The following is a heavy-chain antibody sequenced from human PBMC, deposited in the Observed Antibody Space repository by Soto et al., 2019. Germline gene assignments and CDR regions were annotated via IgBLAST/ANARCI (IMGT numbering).Heavy chain of an antibody. Sequence: ASVKVSCKASGYTFTSYGISWVRQAPGQGLEWMGWISAYNGNTNYAQKLQGRVTMTTDTSTSTAYMELRSLRSDDTDVYYCARANCSGGSCDFDYWGQGTLVTVSS. D-gene: IGHD2-15*01. CDR2: ISAYNGNT. J-gene: IGHJ4*02. CDR3: ARANCSGGSCDFDY. CDR1: GYTFTSYG. V-gene: IGHV1-18*01.